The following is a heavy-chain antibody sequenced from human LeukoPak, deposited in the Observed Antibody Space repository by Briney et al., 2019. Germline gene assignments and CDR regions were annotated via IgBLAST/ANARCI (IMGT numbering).Heavy chain of an antibody. V-gene: IGHV3-7*01. J-gene: IGHJ6*03. D-gene: IGHD3-10*01. CDR2: IKQDGSEK. CDR3: ARDRYYGSGYYMDV. CDR1: GFTFSSYW. Sequence: GGSLRLSCAASGFTFSSYWMSWVRQAPGKGLEWVANIKQDGSEKYYVDSVKGRFTVSRDNAKNSLSLQMNSLRAEDTAVYYCARDRYYGSGYYMDVWGKGTTVTISS.